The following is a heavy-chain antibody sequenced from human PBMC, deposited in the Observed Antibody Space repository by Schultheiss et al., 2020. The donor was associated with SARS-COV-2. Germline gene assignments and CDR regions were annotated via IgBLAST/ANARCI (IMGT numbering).Heavy chain of an antibody. J-gene: IGHJ4*02. D-gene: IGHD6-19*01. Sequence: GESLKISCAASGFTFSSYAMSWVRQAPGKGLEWVSAISGSGGSTYYADSVKGRFTISRDNSKNTLYLQMNSLRAEDTAVYYCAKDSSGWQEGFDYWGQGTLVTVSS. V-gene: IGHV3-23*01. CDR2: ISGSGGST. CDR3: AKDSSGWQEGFDY. CDR1: GFTFSSYA.